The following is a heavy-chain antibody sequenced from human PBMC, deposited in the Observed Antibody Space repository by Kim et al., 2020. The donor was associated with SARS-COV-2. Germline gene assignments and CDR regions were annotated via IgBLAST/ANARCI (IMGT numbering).Heavy chain of an antibody. CDR2: IYSGGST. CDR3: ARVLYYYDSSGYRLDAFDI. CDR1: GFTVSSNY. D-gene: IGHD3-22*01. J-gene: IGHJ3*02. V-gene: IGHV3-66*02. Sequence: GGSLRLSCAASGFTVSSNYMSWVRQAPGKGLEWVSVIYSGGSTYYADSVKGRFTISRDNSKNTLYLQMNSLRAEDTAVYYCARVLYYYDSSGYRLDAFDIWGQGTMVTVSS.